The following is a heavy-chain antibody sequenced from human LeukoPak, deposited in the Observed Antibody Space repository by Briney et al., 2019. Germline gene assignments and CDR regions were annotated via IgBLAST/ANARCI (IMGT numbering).Heavy chain of an antibody. CDR3: ARGRVSSSTWYSTYYYFFYMDF. J-gene: IGHJ6*03. CDR2: VDHTGST. D-gene: IGHD4-11*01. CDR1: DDSITMYY. V-gene: IGHV4-59*01. Sequence: ASETLSLTCTVSDDSITMYYWAWIRQPPGKGLEWIGYVDHTGSTKFNPSLNGRVSISRDTSNNFFSLRLRSVTAADTAVYFCARGRVSSSTWYSTYYYFFYMDFWGKGTTVTVSS.